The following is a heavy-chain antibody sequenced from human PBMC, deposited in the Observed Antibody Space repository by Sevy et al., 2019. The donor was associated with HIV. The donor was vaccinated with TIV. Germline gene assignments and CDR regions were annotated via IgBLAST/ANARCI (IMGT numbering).Heavy chain of an antibody. CDR2: INSDGRST. D-gene: IGHD3-10*01. CDR3: ARVADYYGSGSYYTIFDY. V-gene: IGHV3-74*01. Sequence: GGSLRLSCAASGFTFSSYWMHWVRQAPGNGLVWVSRINSDGRSTSYADSVKGRFTISRDNAKNTLYLQMNSLRAEDTAVYYCARVADYYGSGSYYTIFDYSGQGTLVTVSS. CDR1: GFTFSSYW. J-gene: IGHJ4*02.